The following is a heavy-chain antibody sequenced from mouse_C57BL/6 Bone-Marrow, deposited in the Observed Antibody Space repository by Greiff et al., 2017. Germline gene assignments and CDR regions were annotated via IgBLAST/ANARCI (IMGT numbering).Heavy chain of an antibody. J-gene: IGHJ4*01. CDR1: GYTFTSYG. Sequence: LVESGAELARPGASVKLSCKASGYTFTSYGLSWVKQRTGQGLEWIGEIYPRSGNTYYNEKFKCKATLTADKSSSTAYMELRSLTSEDSAVYFCARSRATMSMDYWGQGTSVTVSS. CDR3: ARSRATMSMDY. V-gene: IGHV1-81*01. D-gene: IGHD2-1*01. CDR2: IYPRSGNT.